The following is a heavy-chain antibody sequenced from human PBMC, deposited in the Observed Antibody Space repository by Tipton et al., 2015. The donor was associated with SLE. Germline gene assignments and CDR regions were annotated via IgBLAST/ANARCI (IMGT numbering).Heavy chain of an antibody. V-gene: IGHV3-33*08. J-gene: IGHJ6*02. CDR1: GFAFSTFG. CDR3: ATRCGGDCYPDYYGMDV. D-gene: IGHD2-21*01. Sequence: SLRLSCAASGFAFSTFGMNWVRQAPGKGLEWVAVIWYDGSNKYYADSVKGRFTISRDNSKNTLYLQMNSLRAEDTAVYYCATRCGGDCYPDYYGMDVWGQGTTVTVSS. CDR2: IWYDGSNK.